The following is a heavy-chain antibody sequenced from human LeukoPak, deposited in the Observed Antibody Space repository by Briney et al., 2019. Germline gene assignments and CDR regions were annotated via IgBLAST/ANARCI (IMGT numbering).Heavy chain of an antibody. V-gene: IGHV3-11*01. CDR2: ISSSDNTI. CDR1: GFTFSDYY. Sequence: GGSLRLSCAASGFTFSDYYMSWIRQAPGKGLEWVSYISSSDNTIYYADSVKDRFTISRDNAKNSLYLQMNSLRAEDTAVYYCARGVDSHDFWSGYYGPYGMDVWGQGTTVTVSS. J-gene: IGHJ6*02. CDR3: ARGVDSHDFWSGYYGPYGMDV. D-gene: IGHD3-3*01.